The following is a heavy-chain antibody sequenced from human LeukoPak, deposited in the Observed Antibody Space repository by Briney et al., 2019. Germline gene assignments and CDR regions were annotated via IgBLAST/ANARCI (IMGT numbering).Heavy chain of an antibody. Sequence: SQTLSLTCTVSGGSISTGSYYGRWGRQPAGRGLEWLGRIYTSGSTIYNPSLKSRFTISIDTSNNQFSPKLSSVTAADTAVHYCARDLAIFPYNWFDPWGQGTLVTVSS. CDR3: ARDLAIFPYNWFDP. J-gene: IGHJ5*02. V-gene: IGHV4-61*02. CDR2: IYTSGST. D-gene: IGHD3-3*01. CDR1: GGSISTGSYY.